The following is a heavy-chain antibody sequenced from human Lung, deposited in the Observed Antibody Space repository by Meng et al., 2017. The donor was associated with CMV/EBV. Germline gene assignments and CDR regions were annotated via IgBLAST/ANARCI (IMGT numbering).Heavy chain of an antibody. CDR1: YRFTSYY. D-gene: IGHD4-17*01. CDR2: IYPGDSDT. CDR3: ARRSLYGDYVPRPFNY. Sequence: YRFTSYYIAWVRQMPGRGLEWMGIIYPGDSDTRYSPSFQGQVTISVDKSISTAYLQWSSLKASDTAMYFCARRSLYGDYVPRPFNYWGQGTLVTVSS. V-gene: IGHV5-51*01. J-gene: IGHJ4*02.